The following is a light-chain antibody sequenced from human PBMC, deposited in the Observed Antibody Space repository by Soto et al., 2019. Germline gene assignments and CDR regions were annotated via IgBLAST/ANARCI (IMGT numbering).Light chain of an antibody. Sequence: EIVMTQSPATLSVSPGERATLSCRASQSVSSNLAWYKQKPGQAPRLLIYGASTRATGIPARFSGSGSGTEFTLTISSLQSEDFEVYYCQQYNNWPSITFGQGTRLEIK. J-gene: IGKJ5*01. V-gene: IGKV3-15*01. CDR1: QSVSSN. CDR3: QQYNNWPSIT. CDR2: GAS.